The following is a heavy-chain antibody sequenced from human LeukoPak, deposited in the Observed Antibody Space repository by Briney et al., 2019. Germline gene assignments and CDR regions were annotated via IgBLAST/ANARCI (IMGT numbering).Heavy chain of an antibody. CDR3: AIMHGYYDGSGYWVQ. CDR2: ITPNAGRT. CDR1: GFTFGSYG. V-gene: IGHV3-23*01. D-gene: IGHD3-22*01. J-gene: IGHJ1*01. Sequence: GGSLRLSCAASGFTFGSYGMSWVRQAPGKGLEWVSFITPNAGRTSYADSVEGRFTISRDDPRNTLYMQMNSLRDEDTALYYCAIMHGYYDGSGYWVQWGQGTLVTVSS.